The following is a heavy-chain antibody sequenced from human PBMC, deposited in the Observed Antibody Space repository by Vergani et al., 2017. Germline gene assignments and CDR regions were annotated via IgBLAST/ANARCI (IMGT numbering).Heavy chain of an antibody. CDR2: IYPGDSDT. Sequence: EVQLVQSGAEVKKPGESLKISCKGSGYSFTSYWIGWVRQMPGKGLEWMGIIYPGDSDTRYSPSFQGQVPISADKSTRTAYLQWSSLKASDTAMYYCATHAKRGCSSTSCYLDYYYYMDVWGKGTTVTVSS. CDR3: ATHAKRGCSSTSCYLDYYYYMDV. D-gene: IGHD2-2*01. V-gene: IGHV5-51*01. CDR1: GYSFTSYW. J-gene: IGHJ6*03.